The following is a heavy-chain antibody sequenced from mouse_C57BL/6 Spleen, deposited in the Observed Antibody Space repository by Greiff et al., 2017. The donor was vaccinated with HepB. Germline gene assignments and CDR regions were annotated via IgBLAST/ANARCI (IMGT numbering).Heavy chain of an antibody. Sequence: QVQLQQPGAELVRPGTSVKLSCKASGYTFTSYWMHWVKQRPGQGLEWIGVIDPSDSYTNYNQKFKGKATLTVDTSSSTAYMQHSSLTSEDSAVYYCARTAQAYYFDYWGQGTTLTVSS. CDR3: ARTAQAYYFDY. D-gene: IGHD3-2*02. CDR1: GYTFTSYW. J-gene: IGHJ2*01. V-gene: IGHV1-59*01. CDR2: IDPSDSYT.